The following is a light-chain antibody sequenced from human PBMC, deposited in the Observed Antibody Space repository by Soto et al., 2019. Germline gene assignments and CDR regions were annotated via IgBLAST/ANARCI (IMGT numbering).Light chain of an antibody. Sequence: QSALTQPRSVSGSPGQSVTISCTGTSSDVGTYNSVSWYQQHPGKAPKLMIYDVNKRPSGVPDRFSGSKSGTSASLAISGLRSEDEADYYCAAWDDSLSGRVFGTGTKLTVL. CDR3: AAWDDSLSGRV. J-gene: IGLJ1*01. V-gene: IGLV2-11*01. CDR1: SSDVGTYNS. CDR2: DVN.